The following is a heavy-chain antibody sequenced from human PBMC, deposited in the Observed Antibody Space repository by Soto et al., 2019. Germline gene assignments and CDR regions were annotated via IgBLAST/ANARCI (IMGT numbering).Heavy chain of an antibody. CDR2: IWYDGSNK. CDR1: GFTFSSYG. Sequence: XASLRLSCSASGFTFSSYGMHWVRQAPGKGLEWVAVIWYDGSNKYYADSVKGRFTISRDNSKNTLYLQMNSLRAEDTAVYYCARDFVGEYSYGYYYYYYGMDVWGQGTTVTVSS. D-gene: IGHD5-18*01. CDR3: ARDFVGEYSYGYYYYYYGMDV. V-gene: IGHV3-33*08. J-gene: IGHJ6*02.